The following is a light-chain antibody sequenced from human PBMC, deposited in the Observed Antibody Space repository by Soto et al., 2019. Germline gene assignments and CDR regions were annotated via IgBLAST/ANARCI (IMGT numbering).Light chain of an antibody. Sequence: DIQMSQSPSTLSASVGDRVTITCRASQSISNWLAWYQQKPGKAPKLLIYKASRLDNGVPSRFSGSGSGTEFTLTISSLQPDDLATYYCQHYDGMFTFGPGTKVDIK. CDR3: QHYDGMFT. CDR2: KAS. V-gene: IGKV1-5*03. J-gene: IGKJ3*01. CDR1: QSISNW.